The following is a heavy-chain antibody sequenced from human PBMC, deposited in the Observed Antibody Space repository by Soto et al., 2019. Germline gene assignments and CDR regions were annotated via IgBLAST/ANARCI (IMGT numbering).Heavy chain of an antibody. V-gene: IGHV3-15*01. CDR3: TTSTNYDRSGYYFDY. J-gene: IGHJ4*02. CDR2: IKSKTDGGTT. CDR1: GFTFSNAW. Sequence: GGSLRLSCAASGFTFSNAWMSWVRQAPGKGLEWVGRIKSKTDGGTTDYAAPVKGRFTISRDDSKNTLYLQMNSLKTEDTAVYYCTTSTNYDRSGYYFDYWGQGTLVTVSS. D-gene: IGHD3-22*01.